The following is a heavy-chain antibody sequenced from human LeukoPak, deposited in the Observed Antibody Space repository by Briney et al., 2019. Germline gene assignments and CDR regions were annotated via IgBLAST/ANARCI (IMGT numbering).Heavy chain of an antibody. J-gene: IGHJ4*02. V-gene: IGHV3-23*01. CDR3: AKDRPMTRRYYGFWSGYYEELDY. CDR1: GFTFSSYA. CDR2: ISGSGGST. Sequence: GGSLRLSCAASGFTFSSYAMSWVRQAPGKGLEWVSAISGSGGSTYYADSVKGRLTISRDNSKNTLYLQMNSLRAEDTAVYYCAKDRPMTRRYYGFWSGYYEELDYWGQGTLVTVSS. D-gene: IGHD3-3*01.